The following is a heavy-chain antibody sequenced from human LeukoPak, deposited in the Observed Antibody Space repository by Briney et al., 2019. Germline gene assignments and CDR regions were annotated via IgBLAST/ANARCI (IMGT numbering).Heavy chain of an antibody. V-gene: IGHV4-34*01. Sequence: SETLSLTCAVYGGSFSGYYWSWIRQPPGKGLEWIGEINHSGSTNYNPSLKSRVTISVDTSKNQFSLKLSSVTAADTAVYYCARHLTVPYYYDSSGYSGFDYWGQGTLVTVSS. CDR2: INHSGST. J-gene: IGHJ4*02. CDR1: GGSFSGYY. CDR3: ARHLTVPYYYDSSGYSGFDY. D-gene: IGHD3-22*01.